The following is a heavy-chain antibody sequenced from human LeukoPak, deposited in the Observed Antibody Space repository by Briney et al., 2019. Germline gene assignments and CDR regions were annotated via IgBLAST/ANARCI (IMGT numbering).Heavy chain of an antibody. CDR3: ARGRRSFDP. Sequence: SETLSLTCAVYGGSFSGYYWSWIRQPPGKGLEWIGEINHSGSTNYNPSLKCRVTISVDTSKNQFSLKLSSVTAADTAVYYCARGRRSFDPWGQGTLVTVSS. J-gene: IGHJ5*02. V-gene: IGHV4-34*01. D-gene: IGHD1-14*01. CDR1: GGSFSGYY. CDR2: INHSGST.